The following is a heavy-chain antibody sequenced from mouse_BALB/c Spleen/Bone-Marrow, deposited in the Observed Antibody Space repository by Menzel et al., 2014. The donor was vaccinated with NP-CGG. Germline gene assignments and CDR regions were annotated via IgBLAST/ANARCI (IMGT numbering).Heavy chain of an antibody. J-gene: IGHJ2*01. D-gene: IGHD3-3*01. V-gene: IGHV1-5*01. CDR1: GYTFTSYW. CDR2: IYPGNSDS. CDR3: TRSWDRYYFDY. Sequence: VQLQQSGTVLARPGASVKMSCKASGYTFTSYWMHWVKQRPGQGLEWIGAIYPGNSDSSYNQKFKGKAKLTAVTSTSTAYMELSSLTNEDSAVYYCTRSWDRYYFDYWGQGTTLTVSS.